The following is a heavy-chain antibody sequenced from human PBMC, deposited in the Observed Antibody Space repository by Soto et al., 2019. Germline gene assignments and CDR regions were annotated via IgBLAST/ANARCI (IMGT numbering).Heavy chain of an antibody. V-gene: IGHV3-30*18. Sequence: QVQLVESGGGVVQPGRSLRLSCAASGFTFSSFVMHWVRQAPGKGLERVAVISYDGSDKYYADFVKGRFTISRDNSKNTLHLQVNSLRAEDTAVYYCAKCRITLGGLIHPFDYWGQGTMVTVSS. D-gene: IGHD3-16*02. J-gene: IGHJ4*02. CDR1: GFTFSSFV. CDR2: ISYDGSDK. CDR3: AKCRITLGGLIHPFDY.